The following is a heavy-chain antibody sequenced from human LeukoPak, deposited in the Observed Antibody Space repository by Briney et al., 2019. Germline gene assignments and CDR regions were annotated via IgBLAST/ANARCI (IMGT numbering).Heavy chain of an antibody. CDR2: IRYDGSNK. J-gene: IGHJ4*02. D-gene: IGHD5-24*01. V-gene: IGHV3-30*02. CDR1: GFTFSSYG. Sequence: GGSLRLSCAASGFTFSSYGMHWVRQAPGKGLEWVAFIRYDGSNKYYADSVKGRFTISRDNSKNTLYLQMNSLRAEDTAVYYCASGDIGWLQLNSWGQGTLVTVSS. CDR3: ASGDIGWLQLNS.